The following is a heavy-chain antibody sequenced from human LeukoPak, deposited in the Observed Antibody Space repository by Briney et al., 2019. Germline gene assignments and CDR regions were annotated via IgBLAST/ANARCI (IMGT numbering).Heavy chain of an antibody. J-gene: IGHJ3*02. CDR1: GGSISRYY. CDR3: ARGVRHCASTTCFAGAGDI. D-gene: IGHD2-2*01. Sequence: KPSETLSPTCTVSGGSISRYYWTWIRQPPGKGLEWLGQMYYSGSIKYNPSLKSRVTVSTDTSKNQFSLKLRSVTAADTATYYCARGVRHCASTTCFAGAGDIWGQGKMVTVSS. V-gene: IGHV4-59*01. CDR2: MYYSGSI.